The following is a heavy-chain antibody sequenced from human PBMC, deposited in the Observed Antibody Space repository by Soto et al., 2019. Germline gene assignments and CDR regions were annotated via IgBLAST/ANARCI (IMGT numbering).Heavy chain of an antibody. Sequence: GGSLRLSCAASGFTVSSNYMSWVRQAPGKGLEWVSVIYSGGSTYYADSVKGRFTISRDNSKNTLYLQMNSLRAEDTAVYYCARVAVMTVRDAEGDWFDPWGQGTLVTVSS. CDR1: GFTVSSNY. CDR3: ARVAVMTVRDAEGDWFDP. J-gene: IGHJ5*02. V-gene: IGHV3-66*01. CDR2: IYSGGST. D-gene: IGHD3-10*01.